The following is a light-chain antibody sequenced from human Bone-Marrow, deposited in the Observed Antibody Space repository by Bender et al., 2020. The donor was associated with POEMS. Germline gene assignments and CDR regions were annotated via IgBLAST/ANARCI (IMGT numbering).Light chain of an antibody. J-gene: IGLJ2*01. CDR3: ILCIGNDIRI. CDR1: SGSVSTTNY. Sequence: QTVVTQEPSFSVSPGGTVTLTCGLRSGSVSTTNYPSWYQQTPGQAPRTLVYTTNTRSSGVPDRFSGSILGNKAALTITGAQADDEADYYCILCIGNDIRIFGGGTKLTVL. V-gene: IGLV8-61*01. CDR2: TTN.